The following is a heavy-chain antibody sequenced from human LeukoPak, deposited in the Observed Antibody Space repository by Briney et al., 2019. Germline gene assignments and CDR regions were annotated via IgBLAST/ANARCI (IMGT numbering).Heavy chain of an antibody. J-gene: IGHJ4*02. CDR1: GGSISSGDYY. CDR2: IYYSGST. V-gene: IGHV4-61*08. D-gene: IGHD2-2*01. CDR3: ARVRGPRGKYCSSTSCYVKDY. Sequence: PSQTLSLTCTVSGGSISSGDYYWSWIRQPPGKGLEWIGYIYYSGSTNYNPSLKSRVTISVDTSKNQFSLKLSSVTAADTAVYYCARVRGPRGKYCSSTSCYVKDYWGQGTLVTVSS.